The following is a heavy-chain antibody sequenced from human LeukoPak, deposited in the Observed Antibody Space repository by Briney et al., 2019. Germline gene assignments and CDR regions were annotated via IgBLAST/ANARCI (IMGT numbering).Heavy chain of an antibody. V-gene: IGHV1-58*01. Sequence: ASVKVSCKASGFTFTSSAVHGVRQARGRRLEWIGWIVVGSGNTNYAQKFQERVTITRDMSTSTAYTELSSLRSEDTAVYYCAAASYYDFWSGSLGFDYWGQGTLVTVSS. CDR2: IVVGSGNT. CDR3: AAASYYDFWSGSLGFDY. D-gene: IGHD3-3*01. CDR1: GFTFTSSA. J-gene: IGHJ4*02.